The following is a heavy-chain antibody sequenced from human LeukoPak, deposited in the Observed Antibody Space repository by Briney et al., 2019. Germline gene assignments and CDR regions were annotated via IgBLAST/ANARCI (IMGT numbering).Heavy chain of an antibody. V-gene: IGHV4-31*03. CDR1: GGSISSGGYY. Sequence: SETLSLTCTVSGGSISSGGYYWSRIRQHPGKGLEWIGYIYYSGSTYYNPSLKSRVTISVDTSKNQFSLKLSSVTAADTAVYYCARDRLWFGELFGPTGMDVWGQGTTVTVSS. CDR3: ARDRLWFGELFGPTGMDV. CDR2: IYYSGST. D-gene: IGHD3-10*01. J-gene: IGHJ6*02.